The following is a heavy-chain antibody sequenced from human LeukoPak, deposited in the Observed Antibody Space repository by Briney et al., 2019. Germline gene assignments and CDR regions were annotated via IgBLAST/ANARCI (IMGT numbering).Heavy chain of an antibody. CDR2: IVVGSGNT. Sequence: ASVKVSCKASGYTFTSYGISWVRQAPGQGLEWMGWIVVGSGNTNYAQKFQERVTITRDMSTSTAYMELSSLRSEDTAVYYCARGLVGYSSGWYSHYYYYMDVWGKGTTVTVSS. D-gene: IGHD6-19*01. V-gene: IGHV1-18*01. CDR1: GYTFTSYG. CDR3: ARGLVGYSSGWYSHYYYYMDV. J-gene: IGHJ6*03.